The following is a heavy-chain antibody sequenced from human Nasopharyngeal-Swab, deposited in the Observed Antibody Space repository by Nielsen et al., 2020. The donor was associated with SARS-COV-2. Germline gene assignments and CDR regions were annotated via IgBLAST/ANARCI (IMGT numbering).Heavy chain of an antibody. V-gene: IGHV3-30-3*01. J-gene: IGHJ6*02. CDR2: ISYDGSNK. CDR3: ARDKDYVDIVATILRSIYYYYGMDV. Sequence: VRQAPGKGLEWVAVISYDGSNKYYADSVKGRFTISRDNSKNTLYLQMNSLRAEDTAVYYCARDKDYVDIVATILRSIYYYYGMDVWGQGTTVTVSS. D-gene: IGHD5-12*01.